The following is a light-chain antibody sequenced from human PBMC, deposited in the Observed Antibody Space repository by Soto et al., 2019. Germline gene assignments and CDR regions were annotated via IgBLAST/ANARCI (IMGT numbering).Light chain of an antibody. CDR2: DAS. CDR1: QSVSTY. V-gene: IGKV3-11*01. CDR3: QQRSNWPPGYT. J-gene: IGKJ2*01. Sequence: EVVLTQSPATLSLSPEERATLSCRASQSVSTYLAWDQQKPGQAPRLLIYDASNRATGIPARFSGSGSGTDFTLTISSLEPEDFAVYYCQQRSNWPPGYTFGQGTKLEIK.